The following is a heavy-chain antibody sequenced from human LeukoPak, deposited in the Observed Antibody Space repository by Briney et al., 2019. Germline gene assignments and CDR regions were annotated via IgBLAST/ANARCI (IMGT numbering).Heavy chain of an antibody. J-gene: IGHJ4*02. D-gene: IGHD5-18*01. Sequence: ASVKVSCKASGYTFTSYDINWVRQATGQGLEWMGWMNPNSGNTGYAQKFRGRDTITRNTSISTAYMELSSLRSEDTAVYYCARTQRRGYSYGYHYWDQGTLVTVSS. V-gene: IGHV1-8*03. CDR3: ARTQRRGYSYGYHY. CDR2: MNPNSGNT. CDR1: GYTFTSYD.